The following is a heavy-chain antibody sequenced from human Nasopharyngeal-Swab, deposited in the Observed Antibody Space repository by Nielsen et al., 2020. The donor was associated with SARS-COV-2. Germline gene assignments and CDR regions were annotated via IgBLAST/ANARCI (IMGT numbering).Heavy chain of an antibody. Sequence: GGSLRLSCAASGFTFSSYGMHWVRQAPGKGLEWVAVISYDGSNKYYADSVKGRFTISRDNSKNTLYLQMNSLRAEDTAVYYCAKELEMATADYWGQGTLVTVSS. J-gene: IGHJ4*02. CDR3: AKELEMATADY. V-gene: IGHV3-30*18. CDR1: GFTFSSYG. CDR2: ISYDGSNK. D-gene: IGHD5-24*01.